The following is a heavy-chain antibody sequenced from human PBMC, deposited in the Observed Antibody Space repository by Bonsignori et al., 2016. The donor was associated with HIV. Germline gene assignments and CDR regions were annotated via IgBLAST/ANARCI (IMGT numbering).Heavy chain of an antibody. J-gene: IGHJ4*02. D-gene: IGHD4-17*01. V-gene: IGHV3-21*01. Sequence: WIRQPPGKGLEWVSSISSSSSYIYYADSVKGRFTISRDNAKNSLYLQMNSLRAEDTAVYYCAREYGAERLFDYWGPGNPGHRLL. CDR2: ISSSSSYI. CDR3: AREYGAERLFDY.